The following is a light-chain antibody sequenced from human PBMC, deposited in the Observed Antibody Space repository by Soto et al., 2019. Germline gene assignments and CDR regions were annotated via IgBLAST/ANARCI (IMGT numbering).Light chain of an antibody. J-gene: IGKJ5*01. Sequence: EIVMTQSPATLSVYTGKGATVSCWVSQCVSGHLAWYQHKPGQAPRLLFYDASPRATGIPDRFRGSGSGTDFTLTISILEPEDLAVYVGQRYGSAPLITCGQRTRLEL. CDR3: QRYGSAPLIT. V-gene: IGKV3-20*01. CDR1: QCVSGH. CDR2: DAS.